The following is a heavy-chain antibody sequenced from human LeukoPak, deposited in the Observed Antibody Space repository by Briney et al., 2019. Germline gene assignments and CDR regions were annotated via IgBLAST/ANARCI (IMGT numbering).Heavy chain of an antibody. V-gene: IGHV3-48*03. Sequence: GGSLRLSCAASGFTFSSYEMNWVRQAPGKGLEWVSYISSSGSTIYYADSVKGRFTISRDNAKNSLYLQMNSLRAEDTAVYYCARVDNGAVARQYYYYGMDVWGRGTTVTVSS. D-gene: IGHD6-19*01. J-gene: IGHJ6*02. CDR1: GFTFSSYE. CDR2: ISSSGSTI. CDR3: ARVDNGAVARQYYYYGMDV.